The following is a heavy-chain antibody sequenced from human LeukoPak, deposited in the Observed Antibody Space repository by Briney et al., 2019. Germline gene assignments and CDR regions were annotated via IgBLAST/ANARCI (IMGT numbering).Heavy chain of an antibody. Sequence: ASETLSLTCTVSGDSMITSYRSWIRQPPGTGLEWIGFISYSGTTNYNPSLKSRVTISVDTSKNQFSLKVNSVTAADTAVYYCARGGASSRPFHYWGQGTLVTVSS. J-gene: IGHJ4*02. D-gene: IGHD2-2*01. CDR2: ISYSGTT. V-gene: IGHV4-59*01. CDR3: ARGGASSRPFHY. CDR1: GDSMITSY.